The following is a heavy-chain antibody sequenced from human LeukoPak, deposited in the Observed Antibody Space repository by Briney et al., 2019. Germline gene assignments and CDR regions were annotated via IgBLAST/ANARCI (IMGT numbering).Heavy chain of an antibody. CDR3: ARDRGTYYYDSSGYFL. D-gene: IGHD3-22*01. Sequence: GGSLRLSCAASGFTFSGSAMHWVRQASGKGLEWVGRIRSKANSYATAYAASVKGGFTISRDDSKNTAYLQMNSLKTEDTAVYYCARDRGTYYYDSSGYFLWGQGTLVTVSS. J-gene: IGHJ4*02. V-gene: IGHV3-73*01. CDR2: IRSKANSYAT. CDR1: GFTFSGSA.